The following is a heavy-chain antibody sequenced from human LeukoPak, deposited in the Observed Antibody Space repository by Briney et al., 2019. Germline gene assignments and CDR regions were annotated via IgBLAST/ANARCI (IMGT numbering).Heavy chain of an antibody. CDR1: GFTFTDYW. J-gene: IGHJ4*02. V-gene: IGHV3-7*01. CDR3: AKDRVVVTAAPFDY. CDR2: IKRDGSEK. Sequence: GGSLSLSFAASGFTFTDYWMSWVRQAPGKGLEWVANIKRDGSEKYYVDSVKGRFTISRDNAKNSLYLQMNSLRTEDTAVYYCAKDRVVVTAAPFDYWGQGTLVTVSS. D-gene: IGHD2-21*02.